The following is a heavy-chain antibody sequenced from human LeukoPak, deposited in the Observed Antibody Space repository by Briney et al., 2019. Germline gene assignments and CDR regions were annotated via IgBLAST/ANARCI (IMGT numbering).Heavy chain of an antibody. D-gene: IGHD6-13*01. Sequence: GGSLRLSCAASGFTFSSYGMSWVRQAPGKGLEWVSAISGSGGSTYYADSVKGRFTISRDNSKNTLYLQMNSLRAEDTAVYYCAKTLAAAGYYFDYWGQGTLVTVSS. V-gene: IGHV3-23*01. J-gene: IGHJ4*02. CDR3: AKTLAAAGYYFDY. CDR1: GFTFSSYG. CDR2: ISGSGGST.